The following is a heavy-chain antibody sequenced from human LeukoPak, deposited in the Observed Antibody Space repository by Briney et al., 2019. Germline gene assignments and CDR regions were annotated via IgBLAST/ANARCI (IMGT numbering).Heavy chain of an antibody. CDR2: ISSSSSYI. D-gene: IGHD3-16*02. CDR3: ARVAEDYVWGSYRPYDAFDI. J-gene: IGHJ3*02. Sequence: GGSLRLSCAASGFTFSSYSMNWVRQAPGKGLEWVSSISSSSSYIYYADSVKGRFTISRDNAKNSLYLQMNSLRAKDTAVYYCARVAEDYVWGSYRPYDAFDIWGQGTMVTVSS. CDR1: GFTFSSYS. V-gene: IGHV3-21*01.